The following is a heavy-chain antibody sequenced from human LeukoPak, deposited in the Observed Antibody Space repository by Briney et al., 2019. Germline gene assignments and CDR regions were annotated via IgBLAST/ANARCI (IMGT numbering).Heavy chain of an antibody. Sequence: GGSLRLSCAASGVTVSSNYMSWVRQAPGKGLEWVSEIYSDGSTYYEASVKGRFSISRANSKNTVYLQMNSLRAEDTAVYYCAKETRLLWLPTPPDYWGQGTLVTVSS. CDR3: AKETRLLWLPTPPDY. CDR1: GVTVSSNY. V-gene: IGHV3-53*01. CDR2: IYSDGST. J-gene: IGHJ4*02. D-gene: IGHD3-10*01.